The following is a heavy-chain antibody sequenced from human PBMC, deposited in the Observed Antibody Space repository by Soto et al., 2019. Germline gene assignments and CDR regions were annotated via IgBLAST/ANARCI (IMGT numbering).Heavy chain of an antibody. Sequence: ASVKVSCKASGYTFTSYDINWVRQATGQGLEWMGWMNPNSGNTGYAQKFQGRVTMTRNTSISTAYMELSSLRSEDTAVYYCARGHDILTGYYLGSNWFDPWAQGNLVTVSS. CDR1: GYTFTSYD. J-gene: IGHJ5*02. CDR3: ARGHDILTGYYLGSNWFDP. CDR2: MNPNSGNT. D-gene: IGHD3-9*01. V-gene: IGHV1-8*01.